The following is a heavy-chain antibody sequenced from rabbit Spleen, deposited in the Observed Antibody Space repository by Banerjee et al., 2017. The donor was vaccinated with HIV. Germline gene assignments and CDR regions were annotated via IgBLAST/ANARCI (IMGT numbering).Heavy chain of an antibody. J-gene: IGHJ6*01. V-gene: IGHV1S45*01. CDR1: GVSFSSSSY. CDR3: ARDTASSFSSYGMDL. D-gene: IGHD8-1*01. Sequence: QEQLVESGGDLVKPGASLTLTCTASGVSFSSSSYMCWVRQAPGKGLEWIACIEADGSGFTYFASWAKGRFTCSKTSSTTATLQMTRLSAADTATYFCARDTASSFSSYGMDLWGPGTLVTVS. CDR2: IEADGSGFT.